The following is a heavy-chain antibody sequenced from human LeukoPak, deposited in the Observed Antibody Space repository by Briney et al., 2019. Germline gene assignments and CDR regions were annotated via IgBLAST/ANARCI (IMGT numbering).Heavy chain of an antibody. J-gene: IGHJ4*02. CDR2: INHSGST. CDR1: GGSFSGYY. V-gene: IGHV4-34*01. Sequence: TASETLSLTCAVYGGSFSGYYWSWIRQPPGKGLEWIGEINHSGSTNYNPSLKSRVTISVDTSKNQFSLKLTSVTAADTAVYYCARAIEVGAMTPFDYWGQGTLVTVSS. D-gene: IGHD1-26*01. CDR3: ARAIEVGAMTPFDY.